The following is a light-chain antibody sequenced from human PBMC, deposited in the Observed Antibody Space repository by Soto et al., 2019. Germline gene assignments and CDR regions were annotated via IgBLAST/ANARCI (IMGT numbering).Light chain of an antibody. J-gene: IGLJ2*01. V-gene: IGLV2-14*01. CDR3: SSYLSSSALG. CDR1: SSDIGHYNS. Sequence: QSALTQPASVSGSPGQSITISCTGTSSDIGHYNSVSWYQHHPGKAPKLMVYEVSNRPSGVSNRFSGSKSGNTASLTISGLQPEDEADYYCSSYLSSSALGFGGGTKLTVL. CDR2: EVS.